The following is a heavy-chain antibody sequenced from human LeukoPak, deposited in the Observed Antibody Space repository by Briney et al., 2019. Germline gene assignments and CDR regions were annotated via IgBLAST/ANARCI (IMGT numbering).Heavy chain of an antibody. CDR3: ARDEGFGELLSTLDY. CDR1: GFTFSIFS. J-gene: IGHJ4*02. V-gene: IGHV3-48*02. Sequence: PGGSLRLSCAASGFTFSIFSMNWVRQAPGKGLEWVSFISSSSSTIYYADSVKGRCTISRDNGKTSLYLQMNSLRDEDTAVYYCARDEGFGELLSTLDYWGQGTLVTVSS. D-gene: IGHD3-10*01. CDR2: ISSSSSTI.